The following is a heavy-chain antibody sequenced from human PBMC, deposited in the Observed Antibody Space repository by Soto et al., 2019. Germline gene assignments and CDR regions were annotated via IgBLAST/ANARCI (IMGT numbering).Heavy chain of an antibody. CDR2: ISGSGGST. CDR3: AKGWITMIVVPPLQNPLVTNFDY. Sequence: GGSLRLSCAASGFTFSSYAMSWVRQAPGKGLEWVSDISGSGGSTYYADSVKGRFTISRDNSKNTLYLQMNSLRAEDTAVYYCAKGWITMIVVPPLQNPLVTNFDYWGQGTLVTVSS. V-gene: IGHV3-23*01. D-gene: IGHD3-22*01. CDR1: GFTFSSYA. J-gene: IGHJ4*02.